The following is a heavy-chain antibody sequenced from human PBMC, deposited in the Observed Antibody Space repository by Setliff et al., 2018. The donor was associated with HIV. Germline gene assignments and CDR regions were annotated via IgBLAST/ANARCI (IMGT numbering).Heavy chain of an antibody. Sequence: PSETLSLTCTVSGVSITSYFWSWIRQPPGKGLEWIGFIYYSGSTSGGTNYNPSLKSRVAISVDTSKNQFSLKLSSVTAADTAVYYCASSYGDSYFFDYWGQGTLVTVSS. V-gene: IGHV4-59*12. D-gene: IGHD4-17*01. J-gene: IGHJ4*02. CDR1: GVSITSYF. CDR3: ASSYGDSYFFDY. CDR2: IYYSGSTSGGT.